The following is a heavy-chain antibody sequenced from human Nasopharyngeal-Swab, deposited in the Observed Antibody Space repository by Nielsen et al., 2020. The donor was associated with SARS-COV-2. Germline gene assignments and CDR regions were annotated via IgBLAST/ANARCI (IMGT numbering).Heavy chain of an antibody. CDR2: INAGNGNT. J-gene: IGHJ4*02. V-gene: IGHV1-3*01. CDR3: ARGVVAVAGSDFDY. D-gene: IGHD6-19*01. CDR1: GYTFTSYA. Sequence: ASVKVSCKASGYTFTSYAMHWVRQAPGQRLEWMGWINAGNGNTKYSQKFQGRVTITRDTSASTAYMELSSLRSEDTAVYYCARGVVAVAGSDFDYWGQGTLVTVSS.